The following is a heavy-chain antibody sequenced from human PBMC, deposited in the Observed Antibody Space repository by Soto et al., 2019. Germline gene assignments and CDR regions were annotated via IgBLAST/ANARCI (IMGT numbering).Heavy chain of an antibody. CDR1: GGSNSSGGYY. D-gene: IGHD4-4*01. J-gene: IGHJ4*02. CDR3: TRGVSNYPDY. V-gene: IGHV4-31*03. CDR2: IYYSGST. Sequence: QVQLQESGPGLVKPSQTLSLTCTVSGGSNSSGGYYWNWFRQHPGEGLEWIGYIYYSGSTYYNPSLKSRVTMSVDTSENQFSLRLSSVTAADTAVYYCTRGVSNYPDYWGQGTLVTVSS.